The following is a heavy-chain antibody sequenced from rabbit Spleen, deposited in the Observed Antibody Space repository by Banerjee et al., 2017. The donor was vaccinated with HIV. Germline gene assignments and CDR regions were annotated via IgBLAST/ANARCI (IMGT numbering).Heavy chain of an antibody. V-gene: IGHV1S43*01. Sequence: ACIKTGSDRIYYASWVNGRFTISSHNAQNTVDLKMNSLTAADTATYFCARDGPYANGGGYSGFDLWGPGTLVTVS. D-gene: IGHD1-1*01. J-gene: IGHJ4*01. CDR2: IKTGSDRI. CDR3: ARDGPYANGGGYSGFDL.